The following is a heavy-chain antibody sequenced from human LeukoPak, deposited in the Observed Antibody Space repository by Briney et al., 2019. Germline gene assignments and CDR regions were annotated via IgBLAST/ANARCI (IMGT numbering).Heavy chain of an antibody. Sequence: ASVEVSCKASGYTFTGDYIHWVRQAPGQGLEWMGWINPNSGGTNYVQKLQGRVTMTRDTSISTAYMELSRLRSDDTGVYYCAREYCSSSSCPFDFWGQGTLVTVSS. CDR3: AREYCSSSSCPFDF. D-gene: IGHD2-15*01. V-gene: IGHV1-2*02. CDR2: INPNSGGT. J-gene: IGHJ4*02. CDR1: GYTFTGDY.